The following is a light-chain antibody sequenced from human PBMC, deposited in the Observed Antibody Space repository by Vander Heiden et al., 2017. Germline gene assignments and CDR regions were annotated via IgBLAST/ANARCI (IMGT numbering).Light chain of an antibody. Sequence: QRPKSPSSLSASVGDRVTIACRASQSIINYLNWYQQKPGKAPKLLIYAASSLQSGVPSRFSGSGSGTDFTLSISSLQPEDFATYYCQQSYSSPRTFGQGTKVEIK. V-gene: IGKV1-39*01. J-gene: IGKJ1*01. CDR2: AAS. CDR3: QQSYSSPRT. CDR1: QSIINY.